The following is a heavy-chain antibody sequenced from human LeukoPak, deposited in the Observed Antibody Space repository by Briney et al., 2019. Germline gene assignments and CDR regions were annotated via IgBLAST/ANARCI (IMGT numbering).Heavy chain of an antibody. CDR3: ARDLISYGDHTVGN. Sequence: GRSLRRSCAASGFTLSSYAMHWVRQAPGKGMGWVAIISYDGINKYYADSVGGRFTISRDNSKNTLYLQMNSLRTEDTAIYYCARDLISYGDHTVGNWGQGTLVTVSS. V-gene: IGHV3-30-3*01. CDR2: ISYDGINK. D-gene: IGHD4-17*01. CDR1: GFTLSSYA. J-gene: IGHJ4*02.